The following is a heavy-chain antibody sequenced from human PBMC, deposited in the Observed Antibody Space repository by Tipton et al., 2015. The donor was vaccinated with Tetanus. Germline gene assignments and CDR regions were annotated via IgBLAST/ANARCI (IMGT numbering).Heavy chain of an antibody. J-gene: IGHJ4*02. CDR2: ITPIFGTT. D-gene: IGHD1-14*01. V-gene: IGHV1-69*01. CDR1: GGTFTNYA. CDR3: ARGPNRISRAYDY. Sequence: QLVQSGAEMKKPGSSVKVSCKASGGTFTNYALSWVRQAPGQGLEWVGGITPIFGTTNSAPKFQGRVTITADESTNTAYMELSSLRSDDSAVYYCARGPNRISRAYDYWGQGTQIIVSS.